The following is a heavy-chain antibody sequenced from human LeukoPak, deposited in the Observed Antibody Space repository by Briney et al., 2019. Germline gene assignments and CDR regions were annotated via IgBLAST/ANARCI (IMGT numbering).Heavy chain of an antibody. J-gene: IGHJ4*02. V-gene: IGHV3-23*01. CDR2: ISPAGHYI. CDR1: GFTFSSFA. CDR3: AGQTVGATPGGY. D-gene: IGHD1-26*01. Sequence: QSGGSLRLACAASGFTFSSFAMSWVRQASGKGLEWVSAISPAGHYIYYADSVKGRFTTSRDNSKNTLYLQMSSLRAEDTAVYYCAGQTVGATPGGYWGQGTQVTVSS.